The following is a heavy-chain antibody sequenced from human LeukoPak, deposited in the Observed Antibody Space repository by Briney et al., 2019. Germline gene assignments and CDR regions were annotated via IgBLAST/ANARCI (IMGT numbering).Heavy chain of an antibody. V-gene: IGHV4-38-2*02. CDR2: MYHSVST. CDR3: ARGYHPYYGSGIGWFDP. D-gene: IGHD3-10*01. Sequence: SETLSLTCTVSGYSISSGYYWGWIRQPPGKGLEWIGSMYHSVSTHYNPSFKSRGTISVDTSQNQFFLKMSSVTAANTAVYYCARGYHPYYGSGIGWFDPWGQGTMVTVSS. J-gene: IGHJ5*02. CDR1: GYSISSGYY.